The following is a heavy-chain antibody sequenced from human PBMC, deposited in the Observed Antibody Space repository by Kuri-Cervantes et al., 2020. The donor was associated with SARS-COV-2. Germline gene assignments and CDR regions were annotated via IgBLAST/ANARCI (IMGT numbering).Heavy chain of an antibody. V-gene: IGHV4-59*11. Sequence: SETLSLTCTVSGGSISDHYWSWIRQSPGKGLEWIGYIYDSGTTNYNPSLKSRVTISVDTSKNQFSLELDSVTAADTAVYYCARESNYSHYYGTEVWGQGTTVTVSS. CDR3: ARESNYSHYYGTEV. CDR1: GGSISDHY. CDR2: IYDSGTT. J-gene: IGHJ6*02.